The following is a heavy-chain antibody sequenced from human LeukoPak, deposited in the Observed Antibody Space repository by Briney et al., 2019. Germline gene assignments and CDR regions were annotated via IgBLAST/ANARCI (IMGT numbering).Heavy chain of an antibody. J-gene: IGHJ5*02. Sequence: SVKVSCKASGGTFSSYAISWVRQAPGQGLEWMGGIIPIFGTANYAQKFQGRVTITTDESTSTAYMELSSLRSENTAVYYCARDVEVVTATRGWFDPWGQGTLVTVSS. D-gene: IGHD2-21*02. CDR1: GGTFSSYA. V-gene: IGHV1-69*05. CDR2: IIPIFGTA. CDR3: ARDVEVVTATRGWFDP.